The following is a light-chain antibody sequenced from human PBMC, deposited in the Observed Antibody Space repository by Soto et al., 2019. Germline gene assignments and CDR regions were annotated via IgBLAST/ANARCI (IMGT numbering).Light chain of an antibody. Sequence: QSVLTQPPSASGSPGQSVTISCTGTSSDVGGYNYVSWYQQHPGKAPKLMIYEVSKRPSGVPDRFSGSKSGNTASLTVSGLQAEDEADYYCSSSAGSNNLDYVFGTGTKLTVL. V-gene: IGLV2-8*01. J-gene: IGLJ1*01. CDR1: SSDVGGYNY. CDR2: EVS. CDR3: SSSAGSNNLDYV.